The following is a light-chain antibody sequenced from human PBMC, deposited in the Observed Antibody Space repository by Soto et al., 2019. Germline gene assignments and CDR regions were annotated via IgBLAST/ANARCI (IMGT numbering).Light chain of an antibody. CDR3: QQYGYSPIT. V-gene: IGKV3-20*01. CDR1: QTTSGKY. Sequence: EIVLAQSPGTLSLSPGESATLACRASQTTSGKYLAWYQQRPGLAPRLLVYGASRRATGSPDRFSGGGSGTDFTLAISILEPEDFAVYYCQQYGYSPITFGQGTRLEI. CDR2: GAS. J-gene: IGKJ5*01.